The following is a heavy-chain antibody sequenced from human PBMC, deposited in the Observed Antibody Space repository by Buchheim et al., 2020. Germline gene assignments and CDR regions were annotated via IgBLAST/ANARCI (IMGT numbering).Heavy chain of an antibody. V-gene: IGHV5-51*03. D-gene: IGHD2/OR15-2a*01. CDR1: GYSFTSTW. CDR2: IHPGDSDI. J-gene: IGHJ5*02. CDR3: TTFYGTTSGATS. Sequence: EVQLVQSGAEVKKPGESLKISCEASGYSFTSTWIGWVRQVPGEGLEWVGIIHPGDSDIRYSPSFQGQVTISAEKSISTAYLQWNSLKASDSAMYYCTTFYGTTSGATSWGQGTL.